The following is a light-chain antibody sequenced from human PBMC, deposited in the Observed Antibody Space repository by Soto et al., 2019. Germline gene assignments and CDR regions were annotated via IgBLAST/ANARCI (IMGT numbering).Light chain of an antibody. CDR3: QQYGSSTT. CDR1: QSVSSSY. J-gene: IGKJ4*01. CDR2: GAS. Sequence: EIVLTQSPGTLSLSPGERATLSCRASQSVSSSYLAWYQQKPGQAPRRLIYGASSRATGIPARFSGSGSGTDFTLTISRLEPEDFAVYYCQQYGSSTTFGGGTKVEIK. V-gene: IGKV3-20*01.